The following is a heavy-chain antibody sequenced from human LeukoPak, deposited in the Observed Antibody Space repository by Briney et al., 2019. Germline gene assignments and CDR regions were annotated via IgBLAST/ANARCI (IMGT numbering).Heavy chain of an antibody. CDR2: ISGSGGST. CDR3: AKVGLTYSSTWYTPDY. J-gene: IGHJ4*02. D-gene: IGHD6-13*01. V-gene: IGHV3-23*01. CDR1: GFTFSSYA. Sequence: GGSLRLSCAASGFTFSSYAMSWVRQAPGKGLKWVSAISGSGGSTYYADSVKGRFTISRDNSKNTLYLQMNSLRAEDTAVYYCAKVGLTYSSTWYTPDYWGQGTLVTVSS.